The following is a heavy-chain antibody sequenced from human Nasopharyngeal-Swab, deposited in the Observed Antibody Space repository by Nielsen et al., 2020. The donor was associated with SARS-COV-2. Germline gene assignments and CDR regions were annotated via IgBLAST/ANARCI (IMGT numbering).Heavy chain of an antibody. Sequence: GESLKISCAASGFTFSSYGMHWVRQAPGKGLEWVAVIWYDGSNKYYADSVKGRFTISRDNSKNSLYLQMNSLRAEDTAVYYCARVMITFGGVIVILRNAFDIWGQGTMVTVSS. D-gene: IGHD3-16*02. CDR1: GFTFSSYG. J-gene: IGHJ3*02. CDR3: ARVMITFGGVIVILRNAFDI. CDR2: IWYDGSNK. V-gene: IGHV3-33*01.